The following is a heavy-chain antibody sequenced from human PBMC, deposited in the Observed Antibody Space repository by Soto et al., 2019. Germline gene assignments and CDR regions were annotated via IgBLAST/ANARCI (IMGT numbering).Heavy chain of an antibody. D-gene: IGHD3-16*01. Sequence: QFQLVQSGAEVKKPGASVKVSWKPSGYNFTRFVISWVRQAPGHGLEWMGWMGAHSGHTMQAQKLQGRLTMTIDAPMNTAYVDLGRTTANDTPLYSFGSERQQRVPEDYDQFDGIAVWGPAMRVIASS. CDR3: GSERQQRVPEDYDQFDGIAV. CDR2: MGAHSGHT. J-gene: IGHJ6*02. CDR1: GYNFTRFV. V-gene: IGHV1-18*01.